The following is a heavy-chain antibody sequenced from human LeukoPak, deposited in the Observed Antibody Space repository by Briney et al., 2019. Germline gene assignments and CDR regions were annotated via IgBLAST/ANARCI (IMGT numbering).Heavy chain of an antibody. D-gene: IGHD5-18*01. CDR1: GYTFTSYA. Sequence: GASVKVSCKASGYTFTSYAMHWVRQAPGQRLEWMGWINAGNGNTKYSQKFQGRVTITRDTSASTAYMGLSSLRSEDTAVYYCARSRGRDTAIDFDYWGQGTLVTVSS. J-gene: IGHJ4*02. CDR2: INAGNGNT. CDR3: ARSRGRDTAIDFDY. V-gene: IGHV1-3*01.